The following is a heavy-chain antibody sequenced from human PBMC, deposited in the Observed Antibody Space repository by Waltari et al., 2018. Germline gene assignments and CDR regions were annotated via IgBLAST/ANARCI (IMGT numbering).Heavy chain of an antibody. J-gene: IGHJ4*02. CDR3: ARDDGNTIFGLVPDY. V-gene: IGHV3-21*01. Sequence: EVQLVESGGGLVKHGGSLRLSCAAYGFTLSSYSMNWVRQAPGKGLEWVSSIISSSSYIYYADSVQGRFTISIDNAKNSLYLQMNSLRAEDTAVYYCARDDGNTIFGLVPDYWGQGTLVTVSS. D-gene: IGHD3-3*01. CDR2: IISSSSYI. CDR1: GFTLSSYS.